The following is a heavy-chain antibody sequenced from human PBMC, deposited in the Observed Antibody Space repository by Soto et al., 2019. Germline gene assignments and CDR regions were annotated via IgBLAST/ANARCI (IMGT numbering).Heavy chain of an antibody. CDR3: ARTTEWLTPPVYY. CDR1: GFTVSSNY. Sequence: GGSLRLSCAASGFTVSSNYMSWVRQAPGKGLEWVSVIYSGGSTYYADSVKGRFTISRDNSKNTLYLQMNSLRAEDTAVYYCARTTEWLTPPVYYWGQGTLVTVSS. CDR2: IYSGGST. V-gene: IGHV3-66*01. D-gene: IGHD3-3*01. J-gene: IGHJ4*02.